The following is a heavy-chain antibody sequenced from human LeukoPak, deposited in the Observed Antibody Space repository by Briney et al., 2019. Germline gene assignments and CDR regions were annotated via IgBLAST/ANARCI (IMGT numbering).Heavy chain of an antibody. Sequence: GASVKVSCKASGYTFTSYAISWVRQAPGQGLEWMGRIIPIFGTANYAQKFQGRVTITTDESTSTAYMELSSLRSEDTAVYYCARGTLTMTPYYFDYWGQGTLVTVSS. CDR2: IIPIFGTA. D-gene: IGHD3-22*01. CDR3: ARGTLTMTPYYFDY. J-gene: IGHJ4*02. CDR1: GYTFTSYA. V-gene: IGHV1-69*05.